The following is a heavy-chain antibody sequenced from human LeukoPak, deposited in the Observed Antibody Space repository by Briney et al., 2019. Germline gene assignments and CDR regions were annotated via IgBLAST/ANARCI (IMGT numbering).Heavy chain of an antibody. CDR3: ATDLYYYDGSGYGDAFDI. CDR1: GYNFTNYG. J-gene: IGHJ3*02. Sequence: ASVKVSCKASGYNFTNYGLSWVRQAPGQGLEWMGWISAYNGDTNYAQKIQGRVTMTTDTSTSTAYIELRSLRSDDTAVYYCATDLYYYDGSGYGDAFDIWGQGTMVTVSS. CDR2: ISAYNGDT. D-gene: IGHD3-22*01. V-gene: IGHV1-18*01.